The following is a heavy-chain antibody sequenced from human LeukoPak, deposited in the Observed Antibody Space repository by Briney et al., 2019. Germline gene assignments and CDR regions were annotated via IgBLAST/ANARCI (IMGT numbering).Heavy chain of an antibody. CDR2: INHSGST. V-gene: IGHV4-34*01. CDR1: GGSFSGYY. Sequence: SETLSLTCAVYGGSFSGYYWSWIRQPPGKGLEWIGEINHSGSTNYNPSLKSRVTISVDTSKNQFSLKLSSVTAADTAVHYCARGEARYYYYYMDVWGKGTTVTVSS. J-gene: IGHJ6*03. CDR3: ARGEARYYYYYMDV.